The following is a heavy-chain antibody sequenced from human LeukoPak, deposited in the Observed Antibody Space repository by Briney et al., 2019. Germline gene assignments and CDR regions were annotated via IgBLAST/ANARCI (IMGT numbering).Heavy chain of an antibody. CDR3: ARVAYSSNWYIDY. CDR1: GFSFSSYW. D-gene: IGHD6-13*01. V-gene: IGHV3-74*01. CDR2: LNTDGSST. Sequence: QPGGSLRLSCAASGFSFSSYWMHWVRQAPGKGLAWVSRLNTDGSSTNYADSVKGRFTISRDNAKNTLYLQMNSLRAEDTAIYYCARVAYSSNWYIDYWGQGTLVAVSS. J-gene: IGHJ4*02.